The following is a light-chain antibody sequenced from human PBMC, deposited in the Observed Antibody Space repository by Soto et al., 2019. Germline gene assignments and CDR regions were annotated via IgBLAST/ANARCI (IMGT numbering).Light chain of an antibody. J-gene: IGLJ2*01. CDR3: GSFTSSRTV. V-gene: IGLV2-14*03. CDR1: SSDVGAYNY. Sequence: QSALTQPASVCGSPGQSITLSCTGTSSDVGAYNYVSWYQQHPGKAPKLMIYDVSNRPSGVSNRFSGSKSGNTASLTISGLQAEDEADYYCGSFTSSRTVFGGGTKLTVL. CDR2: DVS.